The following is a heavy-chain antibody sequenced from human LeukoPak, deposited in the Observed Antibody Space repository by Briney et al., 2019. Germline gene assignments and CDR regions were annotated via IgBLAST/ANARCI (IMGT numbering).Heavy chain of an antibody. J-gene: IGHJ4*02. CDR1: GFTFSDYY. Sequence: GGSLRLSCAASGFTFSDYYMGWIRQAPGKGLGWVSYISSSGSTIYYADSVKGRFTISRDNAKNSLYLQMNSLRAEDTAVYYCARVSPIAVAGPTLFDYWGQGTLVTVSS. V-gene: IGHV3-11*01. CDR3: ARVSPIAVAGPTLFDY. CDR2: ISSSGSTI. D-gene: IGHD6-19*01.